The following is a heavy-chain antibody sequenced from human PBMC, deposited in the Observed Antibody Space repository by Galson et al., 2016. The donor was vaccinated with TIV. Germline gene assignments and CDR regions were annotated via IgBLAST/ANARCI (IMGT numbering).Heavy chain of an antibody. Sequence: PALVKPTQTLTLTCAFSGFSLPTTGMYVTWIRQPPGKALEWLARIDWDDDKYYSTSLKTRLTISKDTSKNQVVLTMTNMDPVDTATYYCARISGYYDSSGHYIPRSFDYWGQGNLVTVSS. CDR3: ARISGYYDSSGHYIPRSFDY. CDR2: IDWDDDK. CDR1: GFSLPTTGMY. J-gene: IGHJ4*02. D-gene: IGHD3-22*01. V-gene: IGHV2-70*11.